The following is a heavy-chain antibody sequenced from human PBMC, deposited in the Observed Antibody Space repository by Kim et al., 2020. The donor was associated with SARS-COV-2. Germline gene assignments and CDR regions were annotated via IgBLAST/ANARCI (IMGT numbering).Heavy chain of an antibody. CDR1: GYTFTSYG. Sequence: ASVKVSCQASGYTFTSYGISWVRQAPGQGLEWMAWISAYNGIKTYAQKFQDRVTMTTDTTTSTAYMELRSLTSADTAVYYCARFRFCTTSTCYLEHYKYNYMDVWGKGTTVTVSS. J-gene: IGHJ6*03. CDR3: ARFRFCTTSTCYLEHYKYNYMDV. CDR2: ISAYNGIK. V-gene: IGHV1-18*01. D-gene: IGHD3-10*01.